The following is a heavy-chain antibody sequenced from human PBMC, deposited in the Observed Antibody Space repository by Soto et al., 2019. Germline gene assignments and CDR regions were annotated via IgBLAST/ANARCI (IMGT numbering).Heavy chain of an antibody. D-gene: IGHD3-10*01. Sequence: GGSLRLSCAASGFSFGSYALSWFRQAPGKGLEWVSTISGSDGKTSYADSVKGRFSISRDTSQSTLYLQMNSLRADDTAMYYCARRSYLDYWGQGTRVTVSS. CDR2: ISGSDGKT. CDR1: GFSFGSYA. J-gene: IGHJ4*02. CDR3: ARRSYLDY. V-gene: IGHV3-23*01.